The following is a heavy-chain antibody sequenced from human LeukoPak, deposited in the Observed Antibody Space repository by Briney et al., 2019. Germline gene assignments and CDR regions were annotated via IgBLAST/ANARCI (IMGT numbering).Heavy chain of an antibody. V-gene: IGHV3-21*01. D-gene: IGHD1-7*01. CDR2: ISSSSSYI. Sequence: GGSLRLSCAASGFTFSSYSMNWVRQAPGKGLEWVSPISSSSSYIYYADSVKGRFTISRDNAKNSLYLQMNSLRAEDTAVYYCARVLGTTVPTGWGQGTLVTVSS. J-gene: IGHJ4*02. CDR3: ARVLGTTVPTG. CDR1: GFTFSSYS.